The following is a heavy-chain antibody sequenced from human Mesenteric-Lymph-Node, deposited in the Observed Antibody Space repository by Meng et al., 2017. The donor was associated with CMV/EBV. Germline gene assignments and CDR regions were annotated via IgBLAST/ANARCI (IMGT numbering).Heavy chain of an antibody. CDR2: IFYTGST. V-gene: IGHV4-39*01. Sequence: GGSISRTSSYWGWVRQPPGKGLEWIGSIFYTGSTYYNPSLKSRVTISVDTSRNQFSLRLSSVTAADTAVYYCAQVVVAATQLPFHWGQGTLVTVSS. J-gene: IGHJ4*02. D-gene: IGHD2-15*01. CDR1: GGSISRTSSY. CDR3: AQVVVAATQLPFH.